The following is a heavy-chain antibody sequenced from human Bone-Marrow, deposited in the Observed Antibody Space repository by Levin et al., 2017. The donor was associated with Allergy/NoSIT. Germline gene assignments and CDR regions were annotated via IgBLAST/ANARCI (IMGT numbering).Heavy chain of an antibody. CDR3: ARVSPRYSSSWYNSWFDP. V-gene: IGHV1-69*13. CDR1: GGTFSSYA. J-gene: IGHJ5*02. Sequence: SVKVSCKASGGTFSSYAISWVRQAPGQGLEWMGGIIPIFGTANYAQKFQGRVTITADESTSTAYMELSSLRSEDTAVYYCARVSPRYSSSWYNSWFDPWGQGTLVTVSS. CDR2: IIPIFGTA. D-gene: IGHD6-13*01.